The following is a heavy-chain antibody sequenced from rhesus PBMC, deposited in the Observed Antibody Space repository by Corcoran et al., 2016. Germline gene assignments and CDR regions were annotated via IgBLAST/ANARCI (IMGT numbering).Heavy chain of an antibody. D-gene: IGHD3-40*01. CDR2: INGNSGKS. V-gene: IGHV4-80*01. J-gene: IGHJ6*01. Sequence: QVQLQESGPGLVKPSETLSLTCAVSGASISTYWWSWIRQSPGKGLEWIGGINGNSGKSCDNPSLKSRVTSSKDASKNQFTRKVNYVTAADTAVYYCERDMKCGNFYGLDSWGQGVVVTVSS. CDR3: ERDMKCGNFYGLDS. CDR1: GASISTYW.